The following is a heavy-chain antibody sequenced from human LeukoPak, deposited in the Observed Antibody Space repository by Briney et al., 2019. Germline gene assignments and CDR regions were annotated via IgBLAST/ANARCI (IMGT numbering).Heavy chain of an antibody. CDR1: GGTLNRYT. CDR3: ARSFGIAYIGV. Sequence: PGKASGKASGGTLNRYTIIWVRRAPGHGLKWRGRIIPILGIPNYEQKFQGRVTITADKSTSTAYMELISLRSEDTAVYYCARSFGIAYIGVWGQGTLVTVSS. J-gene: IGHJ4*02. V-gene: IGHV1-69*02. D-gene: IGHD5-12*01. CDR2: IIPILGIP.